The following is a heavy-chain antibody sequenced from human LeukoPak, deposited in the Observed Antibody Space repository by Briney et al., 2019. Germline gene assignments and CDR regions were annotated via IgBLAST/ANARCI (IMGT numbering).Heavy chain of an antibody. D-gene: IGHD3-10*01. CDR2: IRQDANEK. CDR3: ARYYGSGTYALDY. Sequence: GGSLRLYCAASGFTLSSYWMSWVRQAPGKGLEWVANIRQDANEKYYVDSVKGRFTISRDNAKHSLYLQMNSLRAEDTAVYYCARYYGSGTYALDYWGQGTLVTVSS. V-gene: IGHV3-7*01. CDR1: GFTLSSYW. J-gene: IGHJ4*02.